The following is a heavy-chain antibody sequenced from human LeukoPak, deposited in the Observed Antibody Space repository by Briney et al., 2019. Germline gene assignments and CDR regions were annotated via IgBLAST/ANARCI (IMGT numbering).Heavy chain of an antibody. J-gene: IGHJ4*02. CDR2: IKPNSGGT. Sequence: GASVTVSCKASGYTFTDYYIHWVRQAPGQGLEWMGCIKPNSGGTKYAQTFQGRVTMTGDTSINTAYMELSRLTYDDTAVYYCAGLPRYNWNEPLDYWGQGTLVTVSS. D-gene: IGHD1-20*01. CDR1: GYTFTDYY. CDR3: AGLPRYNWNEPLDY. V-gene: IGHV1-2*02.